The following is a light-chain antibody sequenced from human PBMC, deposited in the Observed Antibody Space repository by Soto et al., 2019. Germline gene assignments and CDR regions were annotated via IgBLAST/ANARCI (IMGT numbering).Light chain of an antibody. CDR3: QSYATSLSASV. CDR2: DNT. CDR1: RSNIGACYA. V-gene: IGLV1-40*01. J-gene: IGLJ2*01. Sequence: QSVLTQPPSVSGAPGQRVTISCTGSRSNIGACYAVHWYQQLPGTAPKLLIYDNTNRPSGVPDRFSASESGTSASLAITGLQSEDEADYYCQSYATSLSASVFGGGTKLTVL.